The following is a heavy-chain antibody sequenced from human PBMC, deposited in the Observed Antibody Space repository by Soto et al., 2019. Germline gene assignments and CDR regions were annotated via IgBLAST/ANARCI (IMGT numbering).Heavy chain of an antibody. CDR2: MNPNSGNT. CDR1: GYTFTSYD. Sequence: ASVKVSCKASGYTFTSYDINWVRQATGQGLEWMGWMNPNSGNTGYAQKFQGRVTMTRNTSISTAYMELSSLRSEDTAVYYCARGRAPKLEFLVLGPWGQGTLVTVSS. V-gene: IGHV1-8*01. J-gene: IGHJ5*02. D-gene: IGHD3-10*01. CDR3: ARGRAPKLEFLVLGP.